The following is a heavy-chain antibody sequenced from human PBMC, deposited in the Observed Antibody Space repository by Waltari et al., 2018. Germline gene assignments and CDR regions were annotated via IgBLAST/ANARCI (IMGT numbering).Heavy chain of an antibody. CDR3: AKGLYYYTTSGEWKAEYLQH. J-gene: IGHJ1*01. V-gene: IGHV3-23*01. Sequence: EVQLSESGGGLVQPGGSRSLSCAASGFTFTRYSLNWVRHTPGKGLEWVSAINERGSSTYYADSVKGRFTISRDNSKNTVYLQMNSLRAEDTALYYCAKGLYYYTTSGEWKAEYLQHWGQGTLVTVSS. D-gene: IGHD3-10*01. CDR2: INERGSST. CDR1: GFTFTRYS.